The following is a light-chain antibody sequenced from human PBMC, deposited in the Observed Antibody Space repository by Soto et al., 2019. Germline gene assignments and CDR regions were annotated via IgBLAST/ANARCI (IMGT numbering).Light chain of an antibody. V-gene: IGLV2-14*03. CDR2: DVV. J-gene: IGLJ1*01. Sequence: QSALTQPASVSGSPGQSITISCTGTSSDVGGFNSVSWYQLRPGTAPKLILYDVVDRPSGVSYRFSGSKSGKTASRTISGLQAADEADYFCSSYKRTMNNVFGSGTKVTDL. CDR1: SSDVGGFNS. CDR3: SSYKRTMNNV.